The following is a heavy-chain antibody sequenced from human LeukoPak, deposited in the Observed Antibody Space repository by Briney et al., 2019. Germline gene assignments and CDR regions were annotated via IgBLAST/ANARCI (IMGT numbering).Heavy chain of an antibody. D-gene: IGHD2-2*02. CDR3: AGGGCSSIRCYIEYYYYYMDV. Sequence: ASVKVSCKASGGTFSNYTISWVRQALGQGLEWMGGIIPMFGTANYAQKFQGSVTITADESTSTVYMELSSLRSEDTAVYYCAGGGCSSIRCYIEYYYYYMDVWGKGTTVTVSS. CDR1: GGTFSNYT. J-gene: IGHJ6*03. V-gene: IGHV1-69*13. CDR2: IIPMFGTA.